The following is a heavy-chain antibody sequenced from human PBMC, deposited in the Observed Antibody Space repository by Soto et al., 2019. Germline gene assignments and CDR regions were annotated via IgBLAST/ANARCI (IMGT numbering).Heavy chain of an antibody. V-gene: IGHV3-49*03. CDR2: IRSKAYGGTT. CDR1: GFTFGDYA. Sequence: PGGSLRLSCAASGFTFGDYAMGWFRQAPGKGLEWVGFIRSKAYGGTTEYAASVKGRFTISRDDSKSIAYLQMNSLKTEDTAVYYCTRDLSGYILFDPWGQGTLVTVSS. CDR3: TRDLSGYILFDP. J-gene: IGHJ5*02. D-gene: IGHD3-3*01.